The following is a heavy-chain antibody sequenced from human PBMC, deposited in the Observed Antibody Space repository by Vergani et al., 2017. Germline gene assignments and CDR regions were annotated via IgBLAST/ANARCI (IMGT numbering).Heavy chain of an antibody. CDR2: ISWNSGSI. CDR1: GFTFDDYA. V-gene: IGHV3-9*01. Sequence: EVQLVESGGGLVQPGRSLRLSCAASGFTFDDYAMHWVRQAPGKGLEWVSGISWNSGSIGYADSVKGRFTISRDNAKNSLYLQMYSLRAVDTALYYCAKGGVDFWRTRMGVDPWGQGTLVTVSS. J-gene: IGHJ5*02. CDR3: AKGGVDFWRTRMGVDP. D-gene: IGHD3-3*01.